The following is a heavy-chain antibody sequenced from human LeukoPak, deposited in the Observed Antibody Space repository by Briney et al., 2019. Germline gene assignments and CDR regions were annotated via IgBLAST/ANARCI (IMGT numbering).Heavy chain of an antibody. J-gene: IGHJ4*02. CDR3: ARGAVVPYCSSTSCRAYYFDY. CDR1: GFTFSSYS. Sequence: GGSLGLSCAASGFTFSSYSMNWVRQAPGKGLEWVSSISSSSSYIYYADSVKGRFTISRDNAKNSLYLQMNSLRAEDTAVYYCARGAVVPYCSSTSCRAYYFDYWGQGTLVTVSS. V-gene: IGHV3-21*01. D-gene: IGHD2-2*01. CDR2: ISSSSSYI.